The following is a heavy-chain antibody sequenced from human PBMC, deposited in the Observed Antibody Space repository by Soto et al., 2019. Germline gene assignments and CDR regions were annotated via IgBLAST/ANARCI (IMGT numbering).Heavy chain of an antibody. CDR3: ARSFYDSSGYFLLFDY. J-gene: IGHJ4*02. D-gene: IGHD3-22*01. CDR1: GFSLSTTGAG. V-gene: IGHV2-5*02. CDR2: IYWDDDK. Sequence: SGPTLVNPTQTLTLTCTFSGFSLSTTGAGVGWIRQPPGKALEWLALIYWDDDKRYSLSLKTRLTITKDTSKNQVVLTMTNMDPVDTATYYCARSFYDSSGYFLLFDYWGQGTLVTVSS.